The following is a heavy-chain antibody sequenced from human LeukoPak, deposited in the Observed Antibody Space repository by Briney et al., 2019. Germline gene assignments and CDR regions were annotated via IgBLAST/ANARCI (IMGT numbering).Heavy chain of an antibody. V-gene: IGHV4-30-4*01. CDR1: GDSISSSNYY. J-gene: IGHJ3*02. D-gene: IGHD2-15*01. CDR3: ARGVVVVKAFDI. Sequence: SETLSLTCTVSGDSISSSNYYWSWIRQPPGKGLEWIGYVYYRGSTYYNPSLKSRATISVDTSKNQFSLKLSSVTAADTAVYYCARGVVVVKAFDIWGQGTMVTVSS. CDR2: VYYRGST.